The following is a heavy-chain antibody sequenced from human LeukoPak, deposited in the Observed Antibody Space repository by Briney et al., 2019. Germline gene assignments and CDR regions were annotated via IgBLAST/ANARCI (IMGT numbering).Heavy chain of an antibody. CDR1: GGSISTYY. J-gene: IGHJ4*02. CDR3: ARSMVHADFDY. Sequence: SETLSLTCTVSGGSISTYYWRWIRQPPGKGLEWIGYIYYSGSTNYNPSLKSRVTISVDTSKNQFSLKLSSVTAADTAVYYCARSMVHADFDYWGQGTLVTVSS. CDR2: IYYSGST. V-gene: IGHV4-59*01. D-gene: IGHD1-1*01.